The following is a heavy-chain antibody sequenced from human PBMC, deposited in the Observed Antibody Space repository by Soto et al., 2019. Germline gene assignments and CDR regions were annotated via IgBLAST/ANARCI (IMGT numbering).Heavy chain of an antibody. CDR2: ISGSGGST. Sequence: EVQLLESGGGLVQPGGSLRLSCAASGFTFSSYAMSWVRQAPGKGLEWVSAISGSGGSTYYADSVKGRFTISRDNSKNTLNLQMNSLRAEDTAVYYCAKPTGYYYENLDYWGQGTLVTVSS. V-gene: IGHV3-23*01. CDR1: GFTFSSYA. CDR3: AKPTGYYYENLDY. J-gene: IGHJ4*02. D-gene: IGHD3-22*01.